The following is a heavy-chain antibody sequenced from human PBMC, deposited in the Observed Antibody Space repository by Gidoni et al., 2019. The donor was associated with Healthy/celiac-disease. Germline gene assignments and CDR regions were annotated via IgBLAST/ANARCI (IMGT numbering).Heavy chain of an antibody. V-gene: IGHV1-46*01. J-gene: IGHJ6*03. CDR1: GYTFTSYY. CDR3: ARVPPRVDTAMFWGDYYYYMDV. CDR2: INPSGGST. D-gene: IGHD5-18*01. Sequence: QVQLVQSGAEVKKPGASVKVSCKASGYTFTSYYMHWVHQAPGQGLEWMGIINPSGGSTSYAQKFQGRVTMTRDTSTSTVYMELSSLRSEDTAVYYCARVPPRVDTAMFWGDYYYYMDVWGKGTTVTVSS.